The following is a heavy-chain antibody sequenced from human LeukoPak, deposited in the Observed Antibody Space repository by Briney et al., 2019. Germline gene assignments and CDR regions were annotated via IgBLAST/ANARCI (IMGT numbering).Heavy chain of an antibody. CDR3: VKGEYSSSSSFCY. J-gene: IGHJ4*02. Sequence: GGSLRLSCAASGFTFSSSAMSWVRQAPGKGLEYVSAISSNGGSTYYADSVKGRFTISRDNSKNTLYLQMSSLRAEDTAVYYCVKGEYSSSSSFCYWGQGTLVTVSS. CDR2: ISSNGGST. D-gene: IGHD6-6*01. CDR1: GFTFSSSA. V-gene: IGHV3-64D*06.